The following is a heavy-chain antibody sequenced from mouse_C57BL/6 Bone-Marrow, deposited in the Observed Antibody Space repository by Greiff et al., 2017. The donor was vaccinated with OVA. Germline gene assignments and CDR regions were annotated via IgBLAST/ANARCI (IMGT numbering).Heavy chain of an antibody. CDR1: GFNIKNTY. CDR3: ARGNFGSSFYAMDY. V-gene: IGHV14-3*01. CDR2: IDPANDTT. J-gene: IGHJ4*01. Sequence: EVQLQQSVAELVRPGASVKLSCTASGFNIKNTYMHWVKQRPEQGLEWIGRIDPANDTTNYAPKFQGKATMTADTSSNTAYLQLSSLSSEDTAVYCCARGNFGSSFYAMDYWGQGTSVTVSS. D-gene: IGHD1-1*01.